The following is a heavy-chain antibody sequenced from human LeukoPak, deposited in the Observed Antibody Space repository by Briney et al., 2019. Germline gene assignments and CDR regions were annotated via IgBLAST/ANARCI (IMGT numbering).Heavy chain of an antibody. CDR1: EFTVSRNY. CDR3: TRDQMNY. CDR2: IFSNGDT. V-gene: IGHV3-53*01. J-gene: IGHJ4*02. Sequence: RSGGSLRPSCTASEFTVSRNYMLWVRQAPGKGLEWVSLIFSNGDTHYADSVKGRFTISRDTSKNTVSLQMNSLRVEDTAMYYCTRDQMNYWGQGTLVTVSS. D-gene: IGHD5-24*01.